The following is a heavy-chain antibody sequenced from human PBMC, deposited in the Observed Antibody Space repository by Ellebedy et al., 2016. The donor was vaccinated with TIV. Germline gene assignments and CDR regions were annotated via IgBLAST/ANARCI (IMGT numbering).Heavy chain of an antibody. CDR3: VREGSEAYGAEYFQH. CDR2: ISSSITTK. V-gene: IGHV3-48*04. Sequence: GESLKISCAASGFTFSRYSLNWVRQAPGKGLECIAYISSSITTKYYADSVKGRFTISRDNDKTSLYLQMNSLRVEDTAVYYCVREGSEAYGAEYFQHWGQGTLVTVSS. CDR1: GFTFSRYS. D-gene: IGHD4-17*01. J-gene: IGHJ1*01.